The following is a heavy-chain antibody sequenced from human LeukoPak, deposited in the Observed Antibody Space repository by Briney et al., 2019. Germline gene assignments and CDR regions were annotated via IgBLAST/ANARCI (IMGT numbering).Heavy chain of an antibody. V-gene: IGHV4-38-2*02. CDR3: ARVYGDYFLKYYFDY. CDR2: IYQSGST. D-gene: IGHD4-17*01. CDR1: GDSIRSGYY. Sequence: SETLSLTCTVSGDSIRSGYYWGWIRQPPGKGLEWIGSIYQSGSTYYNASLRSRVTISVNTSNNQFSLKLSSVTAADTAVYYCARVYGDYFLKYYFDYWGQGTLVTVSS. J-gene: IGHJ4*02.